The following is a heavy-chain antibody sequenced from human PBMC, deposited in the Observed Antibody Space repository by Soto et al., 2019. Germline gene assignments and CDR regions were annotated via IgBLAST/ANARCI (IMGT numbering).Heavy chain of an antibody. CDR1: GGTFSSYA. D-gene: IGHD6-13*01. CDR2: IIPIFGTA. V-gene: IGHV1-69*13. Sequence: VKVSCKASGGTFSSYAISWVRQAPGQGLEWMGGIIPIFGTANYAQKFQGRVTITADESTSTAYMELSSLRSEDTAVYYCASHTDSYSSSFPDYYYGMDVWGQGTTVTVSS. CDR3: ASHTDSYSSSFPDYYYGMDV. J-gene: IGHJ6*02.